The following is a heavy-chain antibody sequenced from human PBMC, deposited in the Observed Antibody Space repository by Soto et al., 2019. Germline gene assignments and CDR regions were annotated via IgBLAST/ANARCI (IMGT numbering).Heavy chain of an antibody. CDR3: AGQGDTAQFTDYFDC. Sequence: KTLVTLSLTCIVSGGSVSSGSYYWNWIRQPPGKGLEWIGYIYYSGSTNYNPSLKSRVTISLDTSKNQFSLKLSSVTAAAAAVSYCAGQGDTAQFTDYFDCWGQ. J-gene: IGHJ4*02. CDR2: IYYSGST. CDR1: GGSVSSGSYY. V-gene: IGHV4-61*01. D-gene: IGHD5-18*01.